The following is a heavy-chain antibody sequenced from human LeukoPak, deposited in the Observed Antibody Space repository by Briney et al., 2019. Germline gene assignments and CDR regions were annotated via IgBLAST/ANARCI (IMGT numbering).Heavy chain of an antibody. V-gene: IGHV4-61*02. CDR1: GGSISSGIYY. CDR2: IYTSGST. J-gene: IGHJ4*02. D-gene: IGHD3-22*01. CDR3: ARDSPDYYDRSGYFYFDY. Sequence: PSQTLSLTCTVSGGSISSGIYYWNWIRQPAGKGLEWIGRIYTSGSTNYNPSLKSRVTISVDTSKNQFSLKLSSVTAADTAVYYCARDSPDYYDRSGYFYFDYWGQGTLVTVSS.